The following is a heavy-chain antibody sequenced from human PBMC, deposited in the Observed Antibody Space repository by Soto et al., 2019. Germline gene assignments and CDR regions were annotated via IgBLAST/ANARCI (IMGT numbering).Heavy chain of an antibody. CDR3: ARNFGVVTPAYYGMDV. Sequence: QVQLVQSGAEVKKPGSSVKVSCKASGGTFSSYAISWVRQAPGQGLEWMGGIIPIFGTANYAQKFQGRVTITADESTSTAYMELSSLRSEDTAAYYCARNFGVVTPAYYGMDVWGQGTTVTVSS. V-gene: IGHV1-69*19. CDR2: IIPIFGTA. D-gene: IGHD3-3*01. CDR1: GGTFSSYA. J-gene: IGHJ6*02.